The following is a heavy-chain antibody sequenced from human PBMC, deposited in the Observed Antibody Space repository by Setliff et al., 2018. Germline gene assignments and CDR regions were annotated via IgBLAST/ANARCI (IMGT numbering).Heavy chain of an antibody. CDR3: ARDNRARHYMDV. Sequence: PSETLSLTCAVSGYSIRSGFSWVWIRQSPGKGLEWIGRILFSGDTYYNPSLNSRVTISADTSKNQFSLNLSSVTAADTAVYYCARDNRARHYMDVWGKGTTVTVSS. V-gene: IGHV4-38-2*02. CDR1: GYSIRSGFS. J-gene: IGHJ6*03. CDR2: ILFSGDT. D-gene: IGHD3-10*01.